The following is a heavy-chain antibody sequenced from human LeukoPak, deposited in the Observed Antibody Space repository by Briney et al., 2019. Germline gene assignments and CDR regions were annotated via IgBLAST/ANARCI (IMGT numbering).Heavy chain of an antibody. CDR2: AYGDGSDQ. CDR1: GFSFSTYG. D-gene: IGHD3-22*01. Sequence: GGSLRLSWAASGFSFSTYGMHWVRQAPGKGLEWVAVAYGDGSDQYYADSVKGRFTIFKDISRNTLSVQMNSLRAEDTAVYYCATGGGFYYDHWGQGTLVTVAS. J-gene: IGHJ4*02. CDR3: ATGGGFYYDH. V-gene: IGHV3-33*01.